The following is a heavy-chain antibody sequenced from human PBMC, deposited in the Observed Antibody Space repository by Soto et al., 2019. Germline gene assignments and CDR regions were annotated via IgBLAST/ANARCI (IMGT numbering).Heavy chain of an antibody. CDR2: ISYDGSNK. D-gene: IGHD3-22*01. CDR3: ARDSGQQASFYDDSDYPGAFNI. J-gene: IGHJ3*02. V-gene: IGHV3-30*03. Sequence: GGSLRLSCAASGFTFSSYGMHWVRQAPGKGLEWVAVISYDGSNKYYADSVKGRFSISRDNSKNALYLQLTSLRAEDTAVYYCARDSGQQASFYDDSDYPGAFNIWGQGTMVTVSS. CDR1: GFTFSSYG.